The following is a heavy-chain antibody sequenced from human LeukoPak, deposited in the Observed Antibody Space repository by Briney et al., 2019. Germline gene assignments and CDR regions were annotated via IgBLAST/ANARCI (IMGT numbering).Heavy chain of an antibody. J-gene: IGHJ4*02. Sequence: SETLSLTSGASGGSFSDYYWSWIRQPPGKGLEWIGEIIHSRATSSNPSLKSRVTISMDPSKNQFSLKLSSVTAADTAVYYCARGRFSVYYFDYWGQGSLVTVSS. CDR1: GGSFSDYY. D-gene: IGHD3-3*02. CDR3: ARGRFSVYYFDY. CDR2: IIHSRAT. V-gene: IGHV4-34*01.